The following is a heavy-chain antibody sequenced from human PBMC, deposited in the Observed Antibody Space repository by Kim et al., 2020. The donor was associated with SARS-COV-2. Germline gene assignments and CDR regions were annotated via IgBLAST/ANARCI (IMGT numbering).Heavy chain of an antibody. CDR3: AHEGVVAYNWFDP. J-gene: IGHJ5*02. V-gene: IGHV2-5*01. D-gene: IGHD2-15*01. Sequence: YSPSLKSSLTIIKDTSKNQVVLTMTNMDPVDTATYYCAHEGVVAYNWFDPWGQGTLVTVSS.